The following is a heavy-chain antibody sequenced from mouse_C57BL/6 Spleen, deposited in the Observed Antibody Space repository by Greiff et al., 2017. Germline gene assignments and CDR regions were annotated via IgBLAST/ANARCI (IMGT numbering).Heavy chain of an antibody. CDR1: GYTFTDYY. V-gene: IGHV1-75*01. Sequence: QVQLKQSGPELVKPGASVKISCKASGYTFTDYYINWVKQRPGQGLEWIGWIFPGSGSTYYNEKFKGKATLTVDKSSSTAYMLLSSLTSEDSAVYFCASITTVVAPFDYWGQGTTLTVSS. CDR2: IFPGSGST. CDR3: ASITTVVAPFDY. D-gene: IGHD1-1*01. J-gene: IGHJ2*01.